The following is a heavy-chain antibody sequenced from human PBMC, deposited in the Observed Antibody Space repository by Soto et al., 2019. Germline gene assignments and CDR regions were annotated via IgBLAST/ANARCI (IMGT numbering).Heavy chain of an antibody. Sequence: QVQLVESGGGVVQPGRSLRLSCAASGFTFSSYGMHWVRQAPGKGLEWVEVIWYDGSNKYYADYVKGRFTISRENSKNTLYLEMNSLRAEDTAVYYCARGGFWSGHYYYYMGVWGKGTTVTVSS. V-gene: IGHV3-33*01. CDR3: ARGGFWSGHYYYYMGV. CDR2: IWYDGSNK. D-gene: IGHD3-3*01. J-gene: IGHJ6*03. CDR1: GFTFSSYG.